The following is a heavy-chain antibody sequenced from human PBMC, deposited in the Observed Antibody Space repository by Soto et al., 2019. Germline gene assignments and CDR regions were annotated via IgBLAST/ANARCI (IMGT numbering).Heavy chain of an antibody. CDR2: IIPMFGRT. D-gene: IGHD3-10*01. CDR1: GGTFSSYG. J-gene: IGHJ5*02. Sequence: SVKVSCKASGGTFSSYGINWVRQAPGQGLEWMGGIIPMFGRTNYAQKFQDRVAITADESTNTAYMELSSLRSEDTAFYYCARETSVRGVIITSSPWFDPWGQGTLVTAPQ. CDR3: ARETSVRGVIITSSPWFDP. V-gene: IGHV1-69*13.